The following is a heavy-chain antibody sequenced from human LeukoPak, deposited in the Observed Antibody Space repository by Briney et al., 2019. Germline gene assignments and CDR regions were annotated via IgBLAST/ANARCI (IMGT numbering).Heavy chain of an antibody. CDR1: GYTFIGFY. Sequence: ASVKVSCKASGYTFIGFYMHWVRQAPGQGLEWMGWINPHSGDTNYAQKFQGRVTMTRDTSISTAYMELSRLRSDDTAVYYCARSHYYDSSGSQARWFDPWGQGTLVTVSS. CDR2: INPHSGDT. V-gene: IGHV1-2*02. CDR3: ARSHYYDSSGSQARWFDP. D-gene: IGHD3-22*01. J-gene: IGHJ5*02.